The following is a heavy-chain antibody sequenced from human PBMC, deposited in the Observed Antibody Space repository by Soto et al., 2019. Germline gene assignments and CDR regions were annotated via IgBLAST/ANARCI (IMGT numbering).Heavy chain of an antibody. D-gene: IGHD2-15*01. J-gene: IGHJ6*02. Sequence: EVQLVESGGGVIHPGGSLRLSCAASGFSVSSNYISWVRQAPGKGLEWVSVIYTGVNTYYADSVKGRFTISRDNSKNTLYLQMNSLRAEDTAVYYCARVRHDCSGGGCDIGGMDVWGQGTKVPVSS. CDR3: ARVRHDCSGGGCDIGGMDV. CDR2: IYTGVNT. V-gene: IGHV3-53*01. CDR1: GFSVSSNY.